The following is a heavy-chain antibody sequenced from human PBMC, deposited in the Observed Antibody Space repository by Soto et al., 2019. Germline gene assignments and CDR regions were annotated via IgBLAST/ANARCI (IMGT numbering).Heavy chain of an antibody. CDR2: IWYDGSNK. D-gene: IGHD6-6*01. V-gene: IGHV3-33*01. CDR3: ARELDSSSSYFDY. J-gene: IGHJ4*02. CDR1: GFTFSSYG. Sequence: GGSLRLSCAASGFTFSSYGMHWVRQAPGKGLEWVAVIWYDGSNKYYADSVKGRFTISRDNSKNTLYLQMNSLRAEDTAVYYCARELDSSSSYFDYWGQGTLVTVSS.